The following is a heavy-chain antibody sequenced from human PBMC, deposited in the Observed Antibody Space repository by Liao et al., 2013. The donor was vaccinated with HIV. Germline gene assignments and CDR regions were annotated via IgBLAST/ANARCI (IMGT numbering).Heavy chain of an antibody. CDR3: ARADLYRGGSDY. CDR2: FSTTST. Sequence: QVQLQESGPGLVKPSETLSLTCTVSDDSIVSYYWSWIRQPAGKGLEWIGRFSTTSTNYNPSLKSRLTMSVDTSKNQFSLKVTSVTAADTAVYYCARADLYRGGSDYWGRGNPSVTVSS. CDR1: DDSIVSYY. D-gene: IGHD2-15*01. V-gene: IGHV4-4*07. J-gene: IGHJ4*02.